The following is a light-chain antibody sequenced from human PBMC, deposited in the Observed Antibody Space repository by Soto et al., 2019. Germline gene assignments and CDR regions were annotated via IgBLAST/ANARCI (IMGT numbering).Light chain of an antibody. CDR1: SSDIGRYKF. CDR3: SSSTNTNTLVI. Sequence: QSALTQPASVSGSPGQSVTISCTGTSSDIGRYKFVSWFQQHPGKAPKLLIFEGTNRPSGVSNRFSGSKSGNTASLTISGLQAEDEAIYFCSSSTNTNTLVIFGGGNKVTVL. J-gene: IGLJ2*01. CDR2: EGT. V-gene: IGLV2-14*01.